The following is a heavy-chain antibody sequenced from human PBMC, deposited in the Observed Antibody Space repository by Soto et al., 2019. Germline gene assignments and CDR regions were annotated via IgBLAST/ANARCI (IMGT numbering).Heavy chain of an antibody. J-gene: IGHJ4*02. CDR2: IYYTGST. CDR3: AGAPNWAYFDL. D-gene: IGHD7-27*01. CDR1: SGSISTYY. V-gene: IGHV4-59*01. Sequence: SETLSLTCTVSSGSISTYYWSWIRQPPGKGLEWIGYIYYTGSTNYNPSLKTRVAISTDTSKNQFSLNLSSVTAADTAVYYCAGAPNWAYFDLWGLGTPVTVSS.